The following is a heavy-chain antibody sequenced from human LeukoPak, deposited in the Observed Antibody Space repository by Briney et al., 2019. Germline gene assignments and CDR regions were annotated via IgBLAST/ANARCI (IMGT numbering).Heavy chain of an antibody. J-gene: IGHJ4*02. CDR2: IYYSRTT. V-gene: IGHV4-59*01. Sequence: SETLSLTCSVSGGSISPYYWSWIRQPPGKGLEWIGYIYYSRTTNYNPSLQSRVTISVATSKNQDSLKLSSVTAAYTALYYCARDRASAGGFDYWGQGTLVTVSS. CDR1: GGSISPYY. D-gene: IGHD2-15*01. CDR3: ARDRASAGGFDY.